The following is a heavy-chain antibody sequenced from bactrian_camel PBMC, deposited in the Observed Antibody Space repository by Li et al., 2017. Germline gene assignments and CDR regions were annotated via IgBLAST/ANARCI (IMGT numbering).Heavy chain of an antibody. CDR2: SMRWDGST. CDR1: GFTFSNSW. V-gene: IGHV3S26*01. D-gene: IGHD2*01. J-gene: IGHJ4*01. Sequence: HVQLVESGAGLVQPGGSLGLSCAVSGFTFSNSWVHWVRQAPGKERETVASMRWDGSTTYADSVKGRFTVSRDHAQATLDLEMNSLKPEDTAMYYCAYDLPRYCDLKVVTTRTRKYGQGTQVTVS.